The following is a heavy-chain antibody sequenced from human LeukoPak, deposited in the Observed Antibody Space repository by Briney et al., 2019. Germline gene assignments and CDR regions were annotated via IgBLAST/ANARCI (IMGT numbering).Heavy chain of an antibody. CDR3: ARDAHDYGDYEVQGGGYYYYMDV. CDR2: IYYSGST. V-gene: IGHV4-59*01. Sequence: SETLSLTCTVSGGSISSYYWSWIRQPPGKGLEWIGYIYYSGSTNYNPSLKGRVTISVDTSKNQFSLKLSSVTAADTAVYYCARDAHDYGDYEVQGGGYYYYMDVWGKGTTVTVSS. CDR1: GGSISSYY. D-gene: IGHD4-17*01. J-gene: IGHJ6*03.